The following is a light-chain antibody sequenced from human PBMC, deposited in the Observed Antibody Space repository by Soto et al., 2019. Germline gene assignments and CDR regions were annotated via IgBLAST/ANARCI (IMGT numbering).Light chain of an antibody. CDR3: QQYNSYST. V-gene: IGKV1-5*01. J-gene: IGKJ1*01. Sequence: DIRMTQSPSTLSASVGDRVTITCRASQSISSWLAWYQQKPGKAPKLLIYDASGLESGVPSRFSGSGSGTEFTLTISSLQPDDFATYYCQQYNSYSTFGQGTKVEIK. CDR1: QSISSW. CDR2: DAS.